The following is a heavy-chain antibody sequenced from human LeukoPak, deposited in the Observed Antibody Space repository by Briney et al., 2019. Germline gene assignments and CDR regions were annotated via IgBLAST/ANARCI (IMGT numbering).Heavy chain of an antibody. Sequence: GGSLRLSCAASGFTFSSSAMSWVRQAPGKGLEWVSAISNNGGYTYYADSVQGRFTISRDNSKDTLYLQTNSLRAEDTAVYYCATDRNSGKYYDYWGQGTLVSVSS. J-gene: IGHJ4*02. CDR1: GFTFSSSA. CDR2: ISNNGGYT. V-gene: IGHV3-23*01. D-gene: IGHD1-26*01. CDR3: ATDRNSGKYYDY.